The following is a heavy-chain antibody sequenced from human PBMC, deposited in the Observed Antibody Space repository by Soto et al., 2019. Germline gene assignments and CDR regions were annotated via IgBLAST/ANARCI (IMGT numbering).Heavy chain of an antibody. Sequence: EVQLAESGGDVVQPGGSLRLSCTASGFTFSTYCLDWVRQAPGKGLEWVARIRNKDNSYTKDYAASGKGRFTISSDDSKTSLFLQMNSLKSEDTPMYHGVRIHLWRDKYFDLWGRGALVTVSS. CDR1: GFTFSTYC. D-gene: IGHD5-18*01. V-gene: IGHV3-72*01. CDR3: VRIHLWRDKYFDL. CDR2: IRNKDNSYTK. J-gene: IGHJ2*01.